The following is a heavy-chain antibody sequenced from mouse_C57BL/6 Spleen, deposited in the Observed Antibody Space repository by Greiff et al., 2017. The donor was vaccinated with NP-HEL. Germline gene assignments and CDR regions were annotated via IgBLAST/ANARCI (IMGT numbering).Heavy chain of an antibody. Sequence: EVKLMESGGGLVQPGGSMKLSCAASGFTFSDAWMDWVRQSPEKGLEWVAEIRNKANNHATYYAESVKGRFTISRDDSKSSVYLQMNSLRAEDTGIYYCTRPFWGGDWYFDVWGTGTTVTVSS. CDR3: TRPFWGGDWYFDV. CDR1: GFTFSDAW. J-gene: IGHJ1*03. V-gene: IGHV6-6*01. CDR2: IRNKANNHAT. D-gene: IGHD4-1*01.